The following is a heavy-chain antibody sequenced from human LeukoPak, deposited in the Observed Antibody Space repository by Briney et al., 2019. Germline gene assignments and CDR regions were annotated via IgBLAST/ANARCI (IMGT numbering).Heavy chain of an antibody. J-gene: IGHJ4*02. CDR2: INSEGSST. Sequence: GGSLRLSCAPSGFTFSGYWMHWVRQAPEKGLVWVSRINSEGSSTRYADSVKGRFTISRDNAKNTLYLQMNSLRVEDTAVYYCARVFGDFGPFDYWDQGTLVTVSS. D-gene: IGHD4-17*01. CDR1: GFTFSGYW. V-gene: IGHV3-74*01. CDR3: ARVFGDFGPFDY.